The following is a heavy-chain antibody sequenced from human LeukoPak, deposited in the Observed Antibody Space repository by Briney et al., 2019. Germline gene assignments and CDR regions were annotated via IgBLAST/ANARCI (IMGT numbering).Heavy chain of an antibody. CDR1: GGSINSYY. Sequence: SETLSLTCTVSGGSINSYYWSWIRQPPGKGLEWIWYIYYSGYTNYYPSLKSRVTISVDTSKNQFSLKLSSVTAADTAVYYCASSKTNGDSSGWYAWFDPWGQGTLVTVSS. J-gene: IGHJ5*02. CDR2: IYYSGYT. V-gene: IGHV4-59*01. CDR3: ASSKTNGDSSGWYAWFDP. D-gene: IGHD6-19*01.